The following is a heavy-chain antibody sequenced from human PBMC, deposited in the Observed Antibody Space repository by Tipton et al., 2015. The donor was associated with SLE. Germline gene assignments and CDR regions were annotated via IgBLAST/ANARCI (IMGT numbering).Heavy chain of an antibody. J-gene: IGHJ6*02. D-gene: IGHD2-8*01. CDR3: AREWYTKSFTYYAMDV. CDR1: GDSMSSYY. V-gene: IGHV4-4*07. Sequence: TLSLTCSVSGDSMSSYYWGWIRQPAGKRLEWIGRIYTSGSTSYNPSLKSRVTMSVDTSKNQFSLKLSSVTAADTAVYYCAREWYTKSFTYYAMDVWGQGTTVTVSS. CDR2: IYTSGST.